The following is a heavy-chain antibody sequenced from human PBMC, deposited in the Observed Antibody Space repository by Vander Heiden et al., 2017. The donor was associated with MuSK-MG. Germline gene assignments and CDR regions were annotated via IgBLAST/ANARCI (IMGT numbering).Heavy chain of an antibody. CDR1: GFPLSTYD. V-gene: IGHV3-13*01. D-gene: IGHD1-1*01. CDR2: INTAGDT. J-gene: IGHJ3*02. CDR3: AKDRPGTGDAFDI. Sequence: EVQLVESGGGLVQPGGSLRLSCAASGFPLSTYDMHWVRQRTGKGLEWVSTINTAGDTFQRDAVKGRFTISRENAKNSMYLQMKRMRVGDTAVYYFAKDRPGTGDAFDIWGQGTMVTVYS.